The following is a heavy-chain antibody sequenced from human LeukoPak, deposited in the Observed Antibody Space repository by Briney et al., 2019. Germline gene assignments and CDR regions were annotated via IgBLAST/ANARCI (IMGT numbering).Heavy chain of an antibody. CDR1: GFTFSNFA. CDR3: AKGVATTNYWYFDL. D-gene: IGHD5-12*01. CDR2: ISGRGGST. V-gene: IGHV3-23*01. J-gene: IGHJ2*01. Sequence: PGGSLRLSCAASGFTFSNFAMSWVRQAPGKGLEWVSGISGRGGSTHYADSVKGRFTVSRDNSNNTLYLQMNSLRADDTAVYYCAKGVATTNYWYFDLWGRGTLVPVSS.